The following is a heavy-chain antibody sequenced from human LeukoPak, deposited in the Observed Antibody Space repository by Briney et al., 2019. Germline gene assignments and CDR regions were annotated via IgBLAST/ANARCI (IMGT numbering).Heavy chain of an antibody. Sequence: GESLKISCKGSGYSFSTYWIGWVRQMPGKGLEWMGIIYPGDSDTRYSPSFQGQVTISADKSISTAYLQWSSLKASDTAMYYCARLMATITLGAFDIWGQGTMVTVSS. CDR3: ARLMATITLGAFDI. V-gene: IGHV5-51*01. CDR1: GYSFSTYW. CDR2: IYPGDSDT. J-gene: IGHJ3*02. D-gene: IGHD5-24*01.